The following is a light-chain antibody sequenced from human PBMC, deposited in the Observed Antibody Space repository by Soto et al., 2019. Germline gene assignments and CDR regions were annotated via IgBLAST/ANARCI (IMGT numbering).Light chain of an antibody. CDR1: QNIGSY. V-gene: IGKV3-11*01. CDR2: YAT. Sequence: EIVLTQSPATLSLSPGERATLSCRASQNIGSYLGWFQQKAGQAPRLLIYYATYRATGIPARFSGSGSGTDFTLTISSLEPEDFAVYFCQQRSTWPRTFGQGTKVDIK. J-gene: IGKJ1*01. CDR3: QQRSTWPRT.